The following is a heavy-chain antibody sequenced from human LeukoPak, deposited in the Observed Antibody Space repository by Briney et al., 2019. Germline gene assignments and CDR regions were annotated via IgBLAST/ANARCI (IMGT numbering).Heavy chain of an antibody. Sequence: ASVKVSCKASGYTFTGYDFNWVRQATGQRPEWMGWMSPNSGDTGYVQKFQDRVTMTRNTSISTAYMELSSLRSDDTAVYYCARGPPNWGYDYWGPGTLVTVSS. CDR3: ARGPPNWGYDY. J-gene: IGHJ4*02. D-gene: IGHD7-27*01. CDR2: MSPNSGDT. V-gene: IGHV1-8*01. CDR1: GYTFTGYD.